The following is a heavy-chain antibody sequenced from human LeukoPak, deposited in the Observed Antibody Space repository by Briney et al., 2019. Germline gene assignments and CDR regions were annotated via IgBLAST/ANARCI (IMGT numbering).Heavy chain of an antibody. Sequence: SETLSLTCTVSGGSISSNGYYWSWIRQPPGKGLEWIGEINHSGSTNYNPSLKSRVTISVDTSKNQFSLKLSSVTAADTAVYYCARGRRNWFDPWGQGTLVTVSS. J-gene: IGHJ5*02. V-gene: IGHV4-39*07. CDR3: ARGRRNWFDP. CDR1: GGSISSNGYY. CDR2: INHSGST.